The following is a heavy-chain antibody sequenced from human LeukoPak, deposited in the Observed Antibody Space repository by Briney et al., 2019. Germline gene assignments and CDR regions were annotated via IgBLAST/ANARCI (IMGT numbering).Heavy chain of an antibody. CDR2: ITSGSRYI. CDR1: GFTFTNYN. CDR3: AKDGEYSSSSPHFDY. V-gene: IGHV3-21*04. D-gene: IGHD6-6*01. J-gene: IGHJ4*02. Sequence: GGSLRLSCAASGFTFTNYNMNWVRQAPGKGLEWVSSITSGSRYIYYGDSVKGRFTISRDNAKNSLFLQMDSLRAEDTAVYYCAKDGEYSSSSPHFDYWGQGTLVTVSS.